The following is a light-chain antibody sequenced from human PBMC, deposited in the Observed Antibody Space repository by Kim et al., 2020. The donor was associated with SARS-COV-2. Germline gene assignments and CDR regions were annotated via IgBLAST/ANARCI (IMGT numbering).Light chain of an antibody. CDR2: QDT. CDR3: QAWDNTWV. V-gene: IGLV3-1*01. Sequence: VSVSPGQTVTITCSGDKLGDKYSSWYKQQPGQAPVLVMYQDTKRPSGIPERFSGSNSGNTATLTISGAQAMDEADYYCQAWDNTWVFGGGTQLTVL. J-gene: IGLJ3*02. CDR1: KLGDKY.